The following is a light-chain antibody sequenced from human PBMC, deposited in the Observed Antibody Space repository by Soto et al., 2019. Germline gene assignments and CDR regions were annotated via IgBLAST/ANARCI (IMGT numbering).Light chain of an antibody. J-gene: IGKJ1*01. CDR3: QQRSNWPRT. CDR1: QSVSSY. Sequence: EIVLTQSPSTLSLSPGERATLSCRASQSVSSYLAWYQQKPGQAPRLLIHDSSNRAAGIPARFSASGSGTDFTLTISSLEPEDFAVYYCQQRSNWPRTFGQGTKVEIK. V-gene: IGKV3-11*01. CDR2: DSS.